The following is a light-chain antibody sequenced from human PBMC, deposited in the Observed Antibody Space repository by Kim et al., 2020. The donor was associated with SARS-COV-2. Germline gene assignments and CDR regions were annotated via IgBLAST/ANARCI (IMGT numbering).Light chain of an antibody. J-gene: IGLJ2*01. CDR1: SGNIADNY. Sequence: GNTGTISCTRTSGNIADNYVQWYQQRPGSAPTIVIYEDSERPSGVPDRFSGSIDTSSSSASLTISGLKTEDEADYYCQSYDISNVIFGGGTQLTVL. V-gene: IGLV6-57*03. CDR2: EDS. CDR3: QSYDISNVI.